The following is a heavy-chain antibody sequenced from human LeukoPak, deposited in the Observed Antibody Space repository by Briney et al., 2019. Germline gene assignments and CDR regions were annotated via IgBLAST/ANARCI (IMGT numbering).Heavy chain of an antibody. CDR1: GYTFTGYY. V-gene: IGHV1-2*06. D-gene: IGHD1-26*01. J-gene: IGHJ6*02. CDR2: INPNSGGT. CDR3: ARDRSGSPTNYYYYGMDV. Sequence: ASVKVSCKASGYTFTGYYMHWVRQAPGQGLEWMGRINPNSGGTNYAQKFQGRVTMTRDTSISTAYMELSRLRSDDTAVYYCARDRSGSPTNYYYYGMDVWGQGTTVTDSS.